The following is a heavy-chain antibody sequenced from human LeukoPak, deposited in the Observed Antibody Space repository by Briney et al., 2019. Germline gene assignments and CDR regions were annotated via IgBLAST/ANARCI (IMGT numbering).Heavy chain of an antibody. CDR2: IRRITDGGTT. D-gene: IGHD6-25*01. Sequence: GGSLRLSCAASGFTFSNAWMNWVRQAPRKGLEWVGRIRRITDGGTTDYAAPVKGRFTISRDDSKNTLYLQMNSLRAEDTAVYYCAKTLSSKVQRAFDIWGQGTMVTVSS. J-gene: IGHJ3*02. CDR1: GFTFSNAW. CDR3: AKTLSSKVQRAFDI. V-gene: IGHV3-15*01.